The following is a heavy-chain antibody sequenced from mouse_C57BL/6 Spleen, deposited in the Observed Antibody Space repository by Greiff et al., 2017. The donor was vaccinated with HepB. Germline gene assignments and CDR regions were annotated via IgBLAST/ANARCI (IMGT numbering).Heavy chain of an antibody. D-gene: IGHD2-12*01. CDR1: GYAFSSYW. J-gene: IGHJ3*01. V-gene: IGHV1-80*01. CDR2: IYPGDGDT. Sequence: VQVVESGAELVKPGASVKISCKASGYAFSSYWMNWVKQRPGKGLEWIGQIYPGDGDTNYNGKFKGKATLPADKSSSTAYMQLSSLTSEDSAVYYCANTYYMKYGGCADWGQGTLVTVAA. CDR3: ANTYYMKYGGCAD.